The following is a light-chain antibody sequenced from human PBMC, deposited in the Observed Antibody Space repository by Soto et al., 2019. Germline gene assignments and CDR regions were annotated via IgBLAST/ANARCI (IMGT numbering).Light chain of an antibody. V-gene: IGKV1-39*01. CDR3: LETYSTPWT. J-gene: IGKJ1*01. CDR2: AAS. Sequence: DIQMTQSPSSLSASVGDTVTISCRASQTISTYVTWYQQKPGKAPKLLIYAASNLQGGVPSRFSGSGSGTHFNLTISSLQPDDFATYYCLETYSTPWTFGQGTKVEIK. CDR1: QTISTY.